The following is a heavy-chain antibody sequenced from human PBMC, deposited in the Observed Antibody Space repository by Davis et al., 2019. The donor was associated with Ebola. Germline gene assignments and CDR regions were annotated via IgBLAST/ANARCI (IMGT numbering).Heavy chain of an antibody. V-gene: IGHV3-33*01. CDR3: ARGIAAAGDY. D-gene: IGHD6-13*01. Sequence: GESLKISCAASGFTFSSYGMHWVRQAPGKGLEWVAVIWYDGSNKYYADSVKGRFTISRENSKNTLYLQMNSLRAEDTAVYYCARGIAAAGDYWGQGTLVTVSS. CDR1: GFTFSSYG. J-gene: IGHJ4*02. CDR2: IWYDGSNK.